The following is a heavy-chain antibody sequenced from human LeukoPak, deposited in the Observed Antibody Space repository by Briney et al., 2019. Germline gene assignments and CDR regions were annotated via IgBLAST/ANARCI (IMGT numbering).Heavy chain of an antibody. CDR3: AKDHGPGSYKTYYFDY. D-gene: IGHD3-10*01. J-gene: IGHJ4*02. V-gene: IGHV3-21*01. CDR2: ISSSSSYI. CDR1: GFTFSSYS. Sequence: GGSLRLSCAASGFTFSSYSMNWVRQAPGKGLEWVSSISSSSSYIYYADSVKGRFTISSDNAKNSLYLQMNSLSAEETAVYYCAKDHGPGSYKTYYFDYWGQGTLVTVSS.